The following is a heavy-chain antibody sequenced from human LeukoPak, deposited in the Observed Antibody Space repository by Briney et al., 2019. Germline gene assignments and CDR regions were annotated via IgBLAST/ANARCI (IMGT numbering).Heavy chain of an antibody. J-gene: IGHJ4*02. CDR2: ISGSGGST. D-gene: IGHD3-22*01. Sequence: GGSLRLSCAASGFTFSSYAMSWVRQAPGKGLEWVSAISGSGGSTYYADSVKGRFTISRDNSKNTLYLQMNSLRAEDTAVYYCAKDLSLGYYYDSSGLDYWGQGTLVTVSS. CDR1: GFTFSSYA. V-gene: IGHV3-23*01. CDR3: AKDLSLGYYYDSSGLDY.